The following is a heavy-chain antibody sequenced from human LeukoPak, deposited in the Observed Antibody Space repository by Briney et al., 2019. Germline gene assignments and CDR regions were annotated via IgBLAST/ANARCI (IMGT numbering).Heavy chain of an antibody. Sequence: ASVKVSFTASGYTFTVYYMHWVRQAPGQGLEWMGRINPNSGGTNYAQKFQGRVTMTRDTSIGTAYMELSRLRSDDTAVYYCARGLAGTEDYYYYGMDVWGQGTTVTVSS. CDR2: INPNSGGT. CDR1: GYTFTVYY. D-gene: IGHD6-13*01. CDR3: ARGLAGTEDYYYYGMDV. J-gene: IGHJ6*02. V-gene: IGHV1-2*06.